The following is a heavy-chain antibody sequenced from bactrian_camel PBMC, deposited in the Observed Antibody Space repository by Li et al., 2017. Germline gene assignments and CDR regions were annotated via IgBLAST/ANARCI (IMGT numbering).Heavy chain of an antibody. CDR2: INSGGLRT. V-gene: IGHV3S31*01. CDR1: EFTFSSYA. Sequence: DVQLVESGGGLVQPGGSLRLSCAAPEFTFSSYAMGWVRQAPGKGLEWVSAINSGGLRTYYADSVKGRFTISRDNANNTLYLQLNSLKPEDTAMYYCAYDLLGAYSYSLGYWGQGTQVTVS. D-gene: IGHD2*01. CDR3: AYDLLGAYSYSLGY. J-gene: IGHJ4*01.